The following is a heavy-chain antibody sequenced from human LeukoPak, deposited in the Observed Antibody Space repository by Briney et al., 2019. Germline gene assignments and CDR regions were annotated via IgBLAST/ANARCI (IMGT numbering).Heavy chain of an antibody. CDR2: IIPIFGTA. J-gene: IGHJ4*02. Sequence: ASVKVSCKASGYTFTSYGISWVRQAPGQGLEWMGGIIPIFGTANYAQKFQGRVTITADKSTSTAYMELSSLRSEDTAVYYCASDTSGYYFGYWGQGTLVTVSS. CDR3: ASDTSGYYFGY. V-gene: IGHV1-69*06. D-gene: IGHD3-22*01. CDR1: GYTFTSYG.